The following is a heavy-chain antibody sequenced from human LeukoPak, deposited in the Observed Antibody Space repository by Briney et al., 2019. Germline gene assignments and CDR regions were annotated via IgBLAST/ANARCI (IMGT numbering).Heavy chain of an antibody. V-gene: IGHV3-9*03. CDR3: AKGTRGNYAGGFDY. CDR2: ISWNSNEI. J-gene: IGHJ4*02. Sequence: GGSLRLSCVASGFDFADQAMHWVRQAPGKGLEWVSGISWNSNEIIYADSVRGRFTISRDNAKKSLFLQMNSLRAEDMALYYCAKGTRGNYAGGFDYWGQGTLVTVSS. CDR1: GFDFADQA. D-gene: IGHD1-26*01.